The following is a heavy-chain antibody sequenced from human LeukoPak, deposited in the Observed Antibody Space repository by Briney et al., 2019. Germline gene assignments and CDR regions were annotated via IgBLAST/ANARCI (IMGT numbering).Heavy chain of an antibody. J-gene: IGHJ6*02. D-gene: IGHD3-10*01. CDR1: GFTFSSYW. V-gene: IGHV3-7*01. Sequence: GGSLRLSCAASGFTFSSYWMSWFRQAPGKGRGWVANIKQDGSEKYYVDSVKGRFTISRDNAKNSLYLQMNSLRAEDTAVYYCARSYYGSGSYYYYYYGMDVWGQGTTVTVSS. CDR2: IKQDGSEK. CDR3: ARSYYGSGSYYYYYYGMDV.